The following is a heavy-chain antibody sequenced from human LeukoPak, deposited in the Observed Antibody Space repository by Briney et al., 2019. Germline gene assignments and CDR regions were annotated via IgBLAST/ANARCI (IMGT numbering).Heavy chain of an antibody. V-gene: IGHV4-61*02. D-gene: IGHD5-12*01. CDR1: GGSISSGSYY. CDR3: ARGKGDDLPFDY. Sequence: LVKPSETLSLTCTVSGGSISSGSYYWSWIRQPAGKGLEWIGRIYTSGSTNYNPSLKSRVTISVDTSKNQFSLKLSSVTAADTAVYYCARGKGDDLPFDYWGQGTLVTVSS. J-gene: IGHJ4*02. CDR2: IYTSGST.